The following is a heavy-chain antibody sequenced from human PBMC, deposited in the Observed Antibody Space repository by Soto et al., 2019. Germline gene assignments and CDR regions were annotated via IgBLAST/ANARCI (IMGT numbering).Heavy chain of an antibody. CDR1: GGTFSSYR. CDR3: VRDSGAKLSSS. D-gene: IGHD6-13*01. J-gene: IGHJ4*02. V-gene: IGHV1-69*01. CDR2: IVPIYRTA. Sequence: QVQLVQSGAEVKKPGSSVKVSCKASGGTFSSYRINWVRQAPGQGLEWVGGIVPIYRTADYAQKFHGRVTITADESARTSYMELRSLKSQDTAVYYCVRDSGAKLSSSWGQGTLVTVSS.